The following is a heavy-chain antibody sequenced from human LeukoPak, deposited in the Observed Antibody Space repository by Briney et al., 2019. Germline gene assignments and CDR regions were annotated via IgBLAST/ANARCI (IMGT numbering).Heavy chain of an antibody. CDR1: GFTFNRFW. V-gene: IGHV3-7*01. CDR3: AREATITAYNFDY. D-gene: IGHD5-24*01. Sequence: GGSLRLSCAASGFTFNRFWTSWVRQAPGKGLEWVANMKQDGSEIYYVDSVKGRFTISRDNAKNSLYLQMSRLRAEDTAIYFCAREATITAYNFDYWGQGTLVTVSS. J-gene: IGHJ4*02. CDR2: MKQDGSEI.